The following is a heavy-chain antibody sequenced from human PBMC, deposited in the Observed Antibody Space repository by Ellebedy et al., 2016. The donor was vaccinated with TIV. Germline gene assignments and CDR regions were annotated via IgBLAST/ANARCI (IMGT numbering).Heavy chain of an antibody. CDR3: ARPQYSSSSSHFDY. CDR2: INHSGST. J-gene: IGHJ4*02. Sequence: SETLSLXXAVYGGSFSGYYWSWIRQPPGKGLEWIGEINHSGSTNYNPSLKSRVTISVDTSKNQFSLKLSSVTAADTAVYYCARPQYSSSSSHFDYWGQGTLVTVSS. V-gene: IGHV4-34*01. D-gene: IGHD6-6*01. CDR1: GGSFSGYY.